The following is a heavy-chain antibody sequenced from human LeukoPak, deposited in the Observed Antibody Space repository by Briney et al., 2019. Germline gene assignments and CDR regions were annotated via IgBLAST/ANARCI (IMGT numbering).Heavy chain of an antibody. CDR3: ARVSYYILTGPTYFDY. D-gene: IGHD3-9*01. V-gene: IGHV4-59*01. CDR1: GGSISSYY. CDR2: IYYSGST. Sequence: SETLSLTCTVSGGSISSYYWSWLRQPPGKGLEWLGYIYYSGSTNYNRSLKSRVTISVETFKDQFSLKLSSVTAADTAVYYCARVSYYILTGPTYFDYWGQGTLVTVSS. J-gene: IGHJ4*02.